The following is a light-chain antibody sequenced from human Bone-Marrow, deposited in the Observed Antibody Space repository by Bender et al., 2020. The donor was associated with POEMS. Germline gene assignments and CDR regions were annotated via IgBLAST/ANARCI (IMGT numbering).Light chain of an antibody. V-gene: IGLV2-8*01. CDR1: SSDVGGYNY. J-gene: IGLJ2*01. CDR2: EVN. Sequence: QSALTQPPSASGSPGQSVTISCTGTSSDVGGYNYVSWYQQRPGEAPKLMIYEVNKRPSGVPGRFSASKSGNTASLTISGLQAEDEADYFCCSYTDNLDLVFGGGTTLTVL. CDR3: CSYTDNLDLV.